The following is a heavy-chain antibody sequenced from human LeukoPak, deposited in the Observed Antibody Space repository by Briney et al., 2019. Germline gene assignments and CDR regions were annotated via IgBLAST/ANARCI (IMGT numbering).Heavy chain of an antibody. Sequence: PGGSLRLSCAASGFTFDDYAMHWVRQAPGKGLEWVSGISWNSGSIGYVDSVKGRFTISRDNAKNSLYLQMNSLRAEDTAVYYCARDLLMEDFWSGYLDYWGQGTLVTVSS. CDR2: ISWNSGSI. CDR1: GFTFDDYA. J-gene: IGHJ4*02. V-gene: IGHV3-9*01. D-gene: IGHD3-3*01. CDR3: ARDLLMEDFWSGYLDY.